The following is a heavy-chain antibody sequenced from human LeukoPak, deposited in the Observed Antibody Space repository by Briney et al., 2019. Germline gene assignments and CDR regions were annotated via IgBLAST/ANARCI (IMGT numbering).Heavy chain of an antibody. D-gene: IGHD3-9*01. CDR1: GGSFSGYY. J-gene: IGHJ3*02. V-gene: IGHV4-34*01. CDR2: INHSGST. CDR3: AREGLRYFDWLLPVHDAFDI. Sequence: PSETLSLTCAVYGGSFSGYYWSWIRQPPGKGLEWIGEINHSGSTNYNPSLKSRVTISVDTSKNQFSLKLGSVTAADTAVYYCAREGLRYFDWLLPVHDAFDIWGQGTMVTVSS.